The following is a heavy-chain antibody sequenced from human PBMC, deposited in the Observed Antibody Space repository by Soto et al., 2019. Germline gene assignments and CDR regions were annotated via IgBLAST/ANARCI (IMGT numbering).Heavy chain of an antibody. V-gene: IGHV2-5*02. Sequence: QITLKESGPTLVKPTQTLTLTCTFSGFSLSTSGVAVGWIRQPPGKALEWLALIYWDDDKRYSPALLSRLTTTRDTSKSQWVLTVTNMDPVNTATYYYAHRPADEASVSFQPWGQRTLVTVSS. CDR3: AHRPADEASVSFQP. J-gene: IGHJ5*02. CDR1: GFSLSTSGVA. D-gene: IGHD3-10*01. CDR2: IYWDDDK.